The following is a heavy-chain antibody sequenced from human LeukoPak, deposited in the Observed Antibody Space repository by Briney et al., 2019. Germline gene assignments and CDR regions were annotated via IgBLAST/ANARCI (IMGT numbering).Heavy chain of an antibody. D-gene: IGHD6-19*01. CDR3: ARDQGRDNSGWYPYHDY. CDR2: INPNSGVT. CDR1: GYAFTGYY. V-gene: IGHV1-2*02. Sequence: GASVKVSCKASGYAFTGYYMHWVRQAPGLGLEWMGWINPNSGVTNYAQNFQGRVTMTRDTSISTAYMELSRLRSDDTAVYYCARDQGRDNSGWYPYHDYWGQGTLVTVSS. J-gene: IGHJ4*02.